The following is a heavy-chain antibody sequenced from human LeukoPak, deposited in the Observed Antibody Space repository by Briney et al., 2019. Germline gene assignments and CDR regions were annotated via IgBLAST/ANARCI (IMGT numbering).Heavy chain of an antibody. J-gene: IGHJ3*01. CDR1: GGSISSSSYY. CDR3: ARALERYEIFY. V-gene: IGHV4-39*07. Sequence: PSETLSLTCTVSGGSISSSSYYWGWIRQPPGKGLEWIGSIYYSGSTYYNPSLKSRVTISVDTSKNQFSLKLSSVTAADTAVYYCARALERYEIFYWGQGTMVTVSS. D-gene: IGHD5-12*01. CDR2: IYYSGST.